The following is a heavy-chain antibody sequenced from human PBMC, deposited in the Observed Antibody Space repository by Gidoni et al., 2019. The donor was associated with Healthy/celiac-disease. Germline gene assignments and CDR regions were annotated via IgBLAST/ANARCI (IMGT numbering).Heavy chain of an antibody. CDR1: GGSISSSSYY. CDR3: VGLRGGYLNWFDP. J-gene: IGHJ5*02. CDR2: IHYSGRT. V-gene: IGHV4-39*01. D-gene: IGHD3-22*01. Sequence: QLKVQESGLGLEKPSETLSLTCTVPGGSISSSSYYWGWIRQPPGKGLEWIGSIHYSGRTYGNPSLKSRVTISVDTSKNQFSLKLSSVTAADTAVYYCVGLRGGYLNWFDPWGQGTLVTVSS.